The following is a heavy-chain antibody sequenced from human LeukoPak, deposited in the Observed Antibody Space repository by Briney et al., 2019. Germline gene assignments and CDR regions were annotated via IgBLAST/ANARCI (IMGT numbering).Heavy chain of an antibody. CDR1: GGSISSYY. CDR2: IYTSGST. D-gene: IGHD3-22*01. V-gene: IGHV4-4*09. J-gene: IGHJ4*02. Sequence: SETLSLTCTVSGGSISSYYYSWIRQPPGKGLEWIGYIYTSGSTNYNPSLKSRVTISVDRSKNQFSLKLSSVTAADTAVYYCASTYYYDSSGSATPTHYFAYWGQGILVTASS. CDR3: ASTYYYDSSGSATPTHYFAY.